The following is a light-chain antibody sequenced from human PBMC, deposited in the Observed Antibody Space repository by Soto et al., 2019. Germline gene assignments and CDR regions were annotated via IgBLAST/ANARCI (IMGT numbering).Light chain of an antibody. CDR1: QSVLYSPNNKNY. J-gene: IGKJ1*01. CDR2: WAS. CDR3: QQYYDNPRT. Sequence: DIVMTQSPDSLAVSLGERATINCKSSQSVLYSPNNKNYLAWYQQKPGQPPKLLIYWASTRESGVPDRFSGSGSGTDFTLTISSLQAEDVAVYYCQQYYDNPRTFGQGTKVDIK. V-gene: IGKV4-1*01.